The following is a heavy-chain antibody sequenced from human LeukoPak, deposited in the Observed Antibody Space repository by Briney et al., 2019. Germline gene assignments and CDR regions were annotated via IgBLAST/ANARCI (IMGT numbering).Heavy chain of an antibody. CDR1: GFTFSSYG. D-gene: IGHD6-13*01. CDR3: AKDAFIAAADAPIAHFDY. CDR2: IRYDGSNK. Sequence: GGSLRLSCAASGFTFSSYGMHWVRQAPGKGLEWVAFIRYDGSNKYYADSVKGRFTISRDNSKNTLYLQMNSLRAEGTAVYYCAKDAFIAAADAPIAHFDYWGQGTLVTVSS. V-gene: IGHV3-30*02. J-gene: IGHJ4*02.